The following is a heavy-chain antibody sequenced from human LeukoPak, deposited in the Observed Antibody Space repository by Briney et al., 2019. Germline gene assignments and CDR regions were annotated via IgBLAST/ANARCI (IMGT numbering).Heavy chain of an antibody. J-gene: IGHJ3*02. V-gene: IGHV1-69*13. D-gene: IGHD1-26*01. CDR2: IIPILGAA. Sequence: SVKVSCKASGGTFSSYAISWVRQAPGQGLEWMGGIIPILGAANYAQKFQGRVTTTADESTSTAYMELSSLRSEDTAVYYCARDGRSAFDIWGQGTMVTVSS. CDR1: GGTFSSYA. CDR3: ARDGRSAFDI.